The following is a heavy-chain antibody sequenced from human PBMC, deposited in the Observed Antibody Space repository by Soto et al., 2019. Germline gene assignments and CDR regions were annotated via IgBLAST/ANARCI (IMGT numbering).Heavy chain of an antibody. V-gene: IGHV1-69*13. Sequence: ASVKVSCKASGGTFSSYAISWVRQAPGQGLEWMGGIIPIFGTANYAQKFQGRVTITADESTSTAYMELSSLRSEDTAVYYCARAATPGGVTPGHWRQGTLVTVSS. CDR3: ARAATPGGVTPGH. CDR2: IIPIFGTA. J-gene: IGHJ4*02. CDR1: GGTFSSYA. D-gene: IGHD2-8*02.